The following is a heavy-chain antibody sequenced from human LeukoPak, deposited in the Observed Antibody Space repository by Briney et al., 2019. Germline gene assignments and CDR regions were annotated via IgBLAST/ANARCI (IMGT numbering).Heavy chain of an antibody. J-gene: IGHJ4*02. CDR2: ISWDGGST. CDR3: AKDEYSSGWSGFDY. Sequence: GGSLRLSCAASGFTFDDYAMHWVRQAPGKGLEWVSLISWDGGSTYYADSVKGRFTISRDNSKNSLYLQMNSLRAEDTALYYCAKDEYSSGWSGFDYWGQGTLVTVSS. CDR1: GFTFDDYA. V-gene: IGHV3-43D*03. D-gene: IGHD6-19*01.